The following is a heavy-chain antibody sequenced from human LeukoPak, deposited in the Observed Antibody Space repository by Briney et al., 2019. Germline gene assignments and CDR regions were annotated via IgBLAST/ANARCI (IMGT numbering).Heavy chain of an antibody. CDR1: GGSISSYY. D-gene: IGHD6-19*01. CDR2: SHYSGST. CDR3: ARVRIAVAATWFDP. Sequence: SETLSLTCTVSGGSISSYYWSWIRQSPGKGPEWIGYSHYSGSTNYNPSLKSRVTISVDTSKNQFSLKLSSVTAADTAVYYCARVRIAVAATWFDPWGQGTLVTVSS. J-gene: IGHJ5*02. V-gene: IGHV4-59*01.